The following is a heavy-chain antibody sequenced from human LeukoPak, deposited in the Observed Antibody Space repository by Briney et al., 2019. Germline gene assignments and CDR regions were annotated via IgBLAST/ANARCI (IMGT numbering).Heavy chain of an antibody. D-gene: IGHD1-14*01. CDR2: IYSGGST. V-gene: IGHV3-53*01. CDR1: GFTVSSNH. J-gene: IGHJ6*03. Sequence: GGSLRLSCAASGFTVSSNHMSWVRQAPGKGLEWVSVIYSGGSTYYADSVKGRFTISRDNSKNTLYLQMNSLRAEDTAVYYCARAVTGYYYYYMDVWGKGTTVTVSS. CDR3: ARAVTGYYYYYMDV.